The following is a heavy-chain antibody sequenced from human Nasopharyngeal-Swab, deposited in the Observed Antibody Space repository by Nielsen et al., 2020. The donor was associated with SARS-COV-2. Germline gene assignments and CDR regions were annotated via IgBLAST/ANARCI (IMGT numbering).Heavy chain of an antibody. CDR3: ASSGLARRDLGY. Sequence: GESLKISCAASGFTFSSYAMSWVRQAPGKGLEWVSAITGNGGSTYYADSVKGRFTISRDNSKNTLYLQMNSLRAEDTAVYYCASSGLARRDLGYWGQGTLVTVSS. J-gene: IGHJ4*02. CDR1: GFTFSSYA. D-gene: IGHD3-16*01. V-gene: IGHV3-23*01. CDR2: ITGNGGST.